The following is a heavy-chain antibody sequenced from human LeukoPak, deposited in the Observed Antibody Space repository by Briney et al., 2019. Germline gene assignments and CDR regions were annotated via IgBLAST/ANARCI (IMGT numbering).Heavy chain of an antibody. D-gene: IGHD6-13*01. CDR1: GGSISSSPYY. V-gene: IGHV4-39*07. J-gene: IGHJ5*02. CDR3: VRDLLGSSSWYAGTSSWFDP. Sequence: SETLSLTCTVSGGSISSSPYYWGWIRQPPGKGLEWIGSIYYSGTTHYNPSLESRVTISVDTSKNQFSLKLSSVTAADTAVYYCVRDLLGSSSWYAGTSSWFDPWGQGTLVTVSS. CDR2: IYYSGTT.